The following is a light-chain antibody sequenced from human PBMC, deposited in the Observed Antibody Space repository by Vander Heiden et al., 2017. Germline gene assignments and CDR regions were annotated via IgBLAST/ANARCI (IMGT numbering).Light chain of an antibody. CDR2: DDS. CDR1: KIGHKS. Sequence: SYVLTQAAAASVAQGRRGRISWGGNKIGHKSEHWKRQKPGQAPVLVVNDDSARPSGIPERFSASKSGNTATLSISRVEAGDEADYFCQVWDSGSDHPVLFGGGTKVTVL. J-gene: IGLJ2*01. V-gene: IGLV3-21*02. CDR3: QVWDSGSDHPVL.